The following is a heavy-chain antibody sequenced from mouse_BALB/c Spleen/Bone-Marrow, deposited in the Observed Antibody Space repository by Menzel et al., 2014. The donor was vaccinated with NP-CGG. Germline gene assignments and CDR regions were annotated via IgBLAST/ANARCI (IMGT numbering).Heavy chain of an antibody. V-gene: IGHV5-6-4*01. CDR2: ISSGGRYI. Sequence: EVHLVESGGDLVKPGGSLKLSCAASGFTFGTYIMSWVRQTPEKRLEWVATISSGGRYIFYPDSVKGRFTLSRDDAKNTLYLQMSSLRSDDTAMYYCTREEDYDGNYKFAYWGQGTLVTVSA. CDR3: TREEDYDGNYKFAY. CDR1: GFTFGTYI. D-gene: IGHD2-3*01. J-gene: IGHJ3*01.